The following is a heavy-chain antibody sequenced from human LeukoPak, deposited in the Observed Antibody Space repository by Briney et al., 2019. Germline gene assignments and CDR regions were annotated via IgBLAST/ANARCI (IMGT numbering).Heavy chain of an antibody. CDR1: GGSISSYY. D-gene: IGHD4-23*01. J-gene: IGHJ6*03. CDR3: AREGGNSRYYYYYMDV. Sequence: SETLPLTCTVSGGSISSYYWSWIRQPPGKGLEWIGDIYYSGSTNYNPSLKSRVTISVDTSRNQFSLKLSSVTAADTAVYYCAREGGNSRYYYYYMDVWGKGTTVTVSS. CDR2: IYYSGST. V-gene: IGHV4-59*01.